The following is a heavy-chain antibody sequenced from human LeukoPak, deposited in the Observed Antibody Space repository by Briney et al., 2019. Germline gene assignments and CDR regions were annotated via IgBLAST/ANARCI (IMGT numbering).Heavy chain of an antibody. CDR1: EYTFTNYD. J-gene: IGHJ4*02. V-gene: IGHV1-8*01. CDR3: AKVMGYGDYSFDY. CDR2: INPNSGNT. Sequence: ASVKVSCKASEYTFTNYDINWVRQATGQGLEWMGWINPNSGNTGYTQRFQGRVTMTRNTSLSTAYMELTSLKSEDTAVYYCAKVMGYGDYSFDYWGQGTLVTVSS. D-gene: IGHD4-17*01.